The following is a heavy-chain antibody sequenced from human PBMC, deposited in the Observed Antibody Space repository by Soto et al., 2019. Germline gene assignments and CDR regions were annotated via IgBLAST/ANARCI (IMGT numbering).Heavy chain of an antibody. D-gene: IGHD5-12*01. CDR2: IKSNKNGGTA. J-gene: IGHJ4*02. V-gene: IGHV3-15*07. CDR1: GFTFTDAC. CDR3: TTDTNGYSPRDPDY. Sequence: GSLRRSGAASGFTFTDACMNWVRQVRGKGLKWVGRIKSNKNGGTADYAAPAKGRFTISRDDSKNTLYLQMNSLKPEDTAVYYCTTDTNGYSPRDPDYWGAGTVVTVSS.